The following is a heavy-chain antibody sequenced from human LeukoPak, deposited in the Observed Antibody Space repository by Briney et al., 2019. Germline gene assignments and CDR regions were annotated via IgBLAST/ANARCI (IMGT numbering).Heavy chain of an antibody. CDR2: IKSKTDGETT. J-gene: IGHJ4*02. CDR1: GFTFSNAW. D-gene: IGHD3-16*02. CDR3: TTDYYDYVWGSYRPDY. Sequence: GGSLRLSCAASGFTFSNAWITWVRQAPGQGLEWVARIKSKTDGETTDYAAPVKGRFTISRDDSKNTLYLQMNSLKTEDTAVYYCTTDYYDYVWGSYRPDYWGQGTLVTVSS. V-gene: IGHV3-15*01.